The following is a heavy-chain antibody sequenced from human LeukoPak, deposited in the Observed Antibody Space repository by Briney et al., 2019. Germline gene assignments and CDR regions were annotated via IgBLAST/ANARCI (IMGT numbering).Heavy chain of an antibody. V-gene: IGHV3-30*18. D-gene: IGHD1-26*01. CDR2: ISYDGDNK. J-gene: IGHJ4*02. CDR3: AKDGRSGSYLTGFDY. Sequence: GGSLRLSCAASGFTFSGYGMHWVRQAPGKGLEWVAVISYDGDNKYYADSVKGRFTISRDNSKNTLYLQMNSLRAEDTAVYYCAKDGRSGSYLTGFDYWGQGALVTVSS. CDR1: GFTFSGYG.